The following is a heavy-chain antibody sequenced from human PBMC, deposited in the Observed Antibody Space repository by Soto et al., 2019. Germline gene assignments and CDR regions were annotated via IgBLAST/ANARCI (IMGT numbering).Heavy chain of an antibody. CDR1: GYTFTSYY. J-gene: IGHJ5*01. Sequence: ASVKVSCKASGYTFTSYYMHWVRQAPGQGLEWMGIINPSGGSTSYAQKFQGRVTMTRDTSTSTVYMELSSLRSEDTAVYYCARIPVDTSMIYWFDPWGQGTLVTVSS. CDR3: ARIPVDTSMIYWFDP. CDR2: INPSGGST. V-gene: IGHV1-46*01. D-gene: IGHD5-18*01.